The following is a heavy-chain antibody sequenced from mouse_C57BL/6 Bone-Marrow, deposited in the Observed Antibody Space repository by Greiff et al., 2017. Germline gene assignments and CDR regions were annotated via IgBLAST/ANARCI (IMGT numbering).Heavy chain of an antibody. D-gene: IGHD2-3*01. J-gene: IGHJ2*01. V-gene: IGHV1-15*01. CDR2: IDPETGGT. CDR1: GYTFTDYE. Sequence: VQLVESGAELVRPGASVTLSCKASGYTFTDYEMHWVKQTPVHGLEWIGAIDPETGGTAYNQKFKGKAILTADKSSSTAYMELRSRTSEDSAVYYCTRSMHYFDYWGQGTTLTVSS. CDR3: TRSMHYFDY.